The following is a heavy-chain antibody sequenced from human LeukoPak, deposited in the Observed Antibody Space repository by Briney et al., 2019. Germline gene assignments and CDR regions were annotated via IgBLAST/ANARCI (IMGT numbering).Heavy chain of an antibody. CDR1: GFTFSDYY. V-gene: IGHV3-11*01. J-gene: IGHJ4*02. Sequence: SGGSLRLSCAASGFTFSDYYMSWIRQAPGKGLEWVSYISSSGSTIYYADSVKGRFTISRDNAKNSLYLQMNSLRAEDTAVYYCARDNYYGSGSTQDNRPLDYWGQGTLVTVSS. CDR2: ISSSGSTI. D-gene: IGHD3-10*01. CDR3: ARDNYYGSGSTQDNRPLDY.